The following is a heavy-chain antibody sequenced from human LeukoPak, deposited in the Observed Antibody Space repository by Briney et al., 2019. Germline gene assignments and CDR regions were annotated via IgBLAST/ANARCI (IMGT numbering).Heavy chain of an antibody. J-gene: IGHJ4*02. D-gene: IGHD3-22*01. V-gene: IGHV3-53*01. CDR3: ASIDSSGYDAKNDY. CDR2: IYSGGST. Sequence: GGSLRLSCAASGFTFSSNYMSWVRQAPGKGLEWVSVIYSGGSTYYADSVKGRFTISRDNSKNTLYLQMNSLRAEDTAVYYCASIDSSGYDAKNDYWGQGTLVTVSS. CDR1: GFTFSSNY.